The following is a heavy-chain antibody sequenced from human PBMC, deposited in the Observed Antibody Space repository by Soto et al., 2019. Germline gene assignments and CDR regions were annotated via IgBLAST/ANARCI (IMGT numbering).Heavy chain of an antibody. CDR1: GFSFNYAW. D-gene: IGHD2-15*01. CDR2: IKKKTDGGTA. J-gene: IGHJ6*02. Sequence: VQLVESGGGLVKPGGSLRLSCAASGFSFNYAWMSWVRQAPGKGLEWVGRIKKKTDGGTADYAAPVKGRFTISRDDSKMTIYLQMNSLKIEDTGVYYCTTDCSGGSCYPGAYYYYYGMDVWGPGTTVTVSS. V-gene: IGHV3-15*01. CDR3: TTDCSGGSCYPGAYYYYYGMDV.